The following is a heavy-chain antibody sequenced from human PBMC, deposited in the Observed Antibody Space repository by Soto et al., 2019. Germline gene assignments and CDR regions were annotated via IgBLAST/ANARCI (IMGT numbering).Heavy chain of an antibody. V-gene: IGHV4-30-4*01. Sequence: PSETLSLTCTVSGGSISSGDYYWSWIRQPPGKGLEWIGYIYYSGSTYYNPSLKSRVTISVDTSRNQFSLKLSSVTAADTAVYYCARVVLRYFDRRHYGMDVWGQGTTVTVSS. D-gene: IGHD3-9*01. CDR3: ARVVLRYFDRRHYGMDV. J-gene: IGHJ6*02. CDR1: GGSISSGDYY. CDR2: IYYSGST.